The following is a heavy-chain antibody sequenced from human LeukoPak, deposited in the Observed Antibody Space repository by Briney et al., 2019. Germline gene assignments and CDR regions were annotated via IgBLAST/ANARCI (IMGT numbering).Heavy chain of an antibody. CDR1: GFTFSSYA. D-gene: IGHD3-10*01. Sequence: GGSLRLSCAASGFTFSSYAMSWVRQAPGKGLEWVSAISSNGGSTFYVDSVKGRFTISRDNSKNTLYLQMNSLGADDTAVYYCAKGKETYGKGGSFDYWGQGTLVTVSS. J-gene: IGHJ4*02. CDR2: ISSNGGST. V-gene: IGHV3-23*01. CDR3: AKGKETYGKGGSFDY.